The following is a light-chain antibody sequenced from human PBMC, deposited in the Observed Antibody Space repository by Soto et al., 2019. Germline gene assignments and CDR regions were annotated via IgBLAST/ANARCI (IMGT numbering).Light chain of an antibody. J-gene: IGKJ4*01. CDR1: QSISSF. V-gene: IGKV1-39*01. Sequence: DIQMTQSPSSLSASVVDRVTITCRASQSISSFLNWYQQKPGKAPKLLIYGTSSLQSGVPSRFSGSGSGTDFTLAISSLQPEDFATYYCQQSYSTPLTFGGGTKVDIK. CDR3: QQSYSTPLT. CDR2: GTS.